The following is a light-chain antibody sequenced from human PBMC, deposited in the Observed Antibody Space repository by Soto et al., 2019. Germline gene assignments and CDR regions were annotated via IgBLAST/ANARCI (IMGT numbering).Light chain of an antibody. Sequence: ELVLTQSPATLSLSPGERATLSCRASQSVSSHLAWYQQKPGQAPRLLMYDTFNRATGIPARFNGSGSGTDFTLTISSLDPQDFAVYYCQQRSNWPPGYTFGQGTKLEIK. V-gene: IGKV3-11*01. CDR1: QSVSSH. CDR3: QQRSNWPPGYT. J-gene: IGKJ2*01. CDR2: DTF.